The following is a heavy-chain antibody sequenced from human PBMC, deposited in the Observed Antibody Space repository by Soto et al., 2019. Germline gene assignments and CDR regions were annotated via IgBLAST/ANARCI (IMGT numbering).Heavy chain of an antibody. CDR1: GFTFSSYS. D-gene: IGHD2-15*01. Sequence: EVQLVESGGGLVKPGGSLSLSCAASGFTFSSYSMNWVRQAPGKVLELVSYIGSRSTYIYYADSVKGRCTISRDHAKKSLYLQMRSPRAEASAVSYCATNVVAQTRALDIWGQMTMVTVSS. CDR2: IGSRSTYI. V-gene: IGHV3-21*01. J-gene: IGHJ3*02. CDR3: ATNVVAQTRALDI.